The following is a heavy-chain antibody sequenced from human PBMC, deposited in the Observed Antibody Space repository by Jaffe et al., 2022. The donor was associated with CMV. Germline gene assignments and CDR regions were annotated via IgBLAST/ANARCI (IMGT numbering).Heavy chain of an antibody. CDR3: AKTGALDYGSGSFLDY. V-gene: IGHV3-23*01. J-gene: IGHJ4*02. D-gene: IGHD3-10*01. Sequence: EVQLWESGGGLAQPGGSLRLSCAASGFTFSSYAMSWVRQAPGKGLEWISGVSGTGVFTYDADSVKGRFTISRDNSKSTLFLQMNNLRAEDTAVYYCAKTGALDYGSGSFLDYWGQGTLVTVSS. CDR2: VSGTGVFT. CDR1: GFTFSSYA.